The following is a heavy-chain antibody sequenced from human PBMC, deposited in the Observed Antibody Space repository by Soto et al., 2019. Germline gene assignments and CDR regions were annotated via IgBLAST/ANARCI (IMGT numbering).Heavy chain of an antibody. D-gene: IGHD3-16*01. CDR3: TRGYPSYGDY. Sequence: GGSLRLSCAASGFTFSIYDMQWVRQAKGKGLEWVAGIGTADNTYYPASVKGRFTISRDNAKNSLYLQMNSLRVGDTAVYYCTRGYPSYGDYWGQGTLVTVSS. CDR1: GFTFSIYD. CDR2: IGTADNT. V-gene: IGHV3-13*01. J-gene: IGHJ4*02.